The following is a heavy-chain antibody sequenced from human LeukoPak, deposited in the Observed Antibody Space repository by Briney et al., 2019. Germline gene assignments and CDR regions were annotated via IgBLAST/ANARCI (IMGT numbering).Heavy chain of an antibody. CDR1: GFTFSDYY. Sequence: PGGSLRLSCAASGFTFSDYYMSWIRQAPGKGLEWFSYISSSSSYTNYADSVKGRFTISRDNAKNSLYLQMNSLRAEDTAVYYCARAHYYDSSGYYGGHWGQGTLVTVSS. CDR2: ISSSSSYT. CDR3: ARAHYYDSSGYYGGH. J-gene: IGHJ4*02. V-gene: IGHV3-11*05. D-gene: IGHD3-22*01.